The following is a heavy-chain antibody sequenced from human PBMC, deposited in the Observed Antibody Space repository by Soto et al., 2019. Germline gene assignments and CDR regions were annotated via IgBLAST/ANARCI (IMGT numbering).Heavy chain of an antibody. V-gene: IGHV3-73*01. Sequence: GGSLRLSCSASGLTFGASALQWLRQASGKGLEWLGRIGSKGETYATTYAASVKGRFTISRDDSKKTAYLQMNSLESEDTAVYYCTRAACYDISGYIVDDWGQGT. CDR2: IGSKGETYAT. J-gene: IGHJ4*02. CDR3: TRAACYDISGYIVDD. CDR1: GLTFGASA. D-gene: IGHD3-22*01.